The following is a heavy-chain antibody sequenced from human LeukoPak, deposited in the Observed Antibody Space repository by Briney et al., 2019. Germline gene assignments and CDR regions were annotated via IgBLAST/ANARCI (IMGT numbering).Heavy chain of an antibody. J-gene: IGHJ3*01. CDR3: ARDDYGVFDAFDV. CDR2: VYNTGST. CDR1: GGSTSSHF. D-gene: IGHD4-17*01. Sequence: PSETLSPTFTVSGGSTSSHFCTSIRQPPGKGLEWLGYVYNTGSTNYNPSLQSRVTMTLDASKNQFYLKLTSVPAADTAVYFCARDDYGVFDAFDVWGQGTVVTVSS. V-gene: IGHV4-59*11.